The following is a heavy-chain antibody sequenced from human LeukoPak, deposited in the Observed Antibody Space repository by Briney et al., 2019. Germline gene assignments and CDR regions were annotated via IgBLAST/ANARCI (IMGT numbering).Heavy chain of an antibody. J-gene: IGHJ6*03. D-gene: IGHD4-17*01. CDR2: ISSSSSYI. V-gene: IGHV3-21*01. Sequence: GGSLRLSCAASGFTFSSYSMNWVRQAPGKGLEWVSCISSSSSYIYYADSVKGRFIISRDNAKNSLYLQMNSLRAEDTAVYYCARVYGDYVYYYYYMDVWGKGTTVTISS. CDR3: ARVYGDYVYYYYYMDV. CDR1: GFTFSSYS.